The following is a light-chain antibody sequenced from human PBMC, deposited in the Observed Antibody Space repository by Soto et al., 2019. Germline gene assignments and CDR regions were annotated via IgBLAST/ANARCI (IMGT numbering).Light chain of an antibody. Sequence: EIVLTQSPGTLSLSLGERATLSCRASQSVSSNYLAWYQQKPGQAPKLLIYGASSRATGIPDRFSGSGSGTDFTLTISRLEPEDFALYYCQQYGSLSLTFGQGTNVEIK. J-gene: IGKJ1*01. V-gene: IGKV3-20*01. CDR3: QQYGSLSLT. CDR2: GAS. CDR1: QSVSSNY.